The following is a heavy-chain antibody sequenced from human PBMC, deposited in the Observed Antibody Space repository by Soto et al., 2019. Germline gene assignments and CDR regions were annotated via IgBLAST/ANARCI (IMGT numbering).Heavy chain of an antibody. V-gene: IGHV4-59*01. CDR1: GGSISSYY. Sequence: SETLSLTCTVSGGSISSYYWSWIRQPPGKGLEWIGYIYYSGSTNYNPSLKSRVTISVDTSKNQFSLKLSSVTAADTAVYYCARAGNWGYPFDAFDIWGQGTMVTVSS. D-gene: IGHD7-27*01. CDR3: ARAGNWGYPFDAFDI. J-gene: IGHJ3*02. CDR2: IYYSGST.